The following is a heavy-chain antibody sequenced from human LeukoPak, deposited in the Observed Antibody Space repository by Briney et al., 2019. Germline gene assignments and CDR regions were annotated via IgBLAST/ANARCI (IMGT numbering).Heavy chain of an antibody. CDR1: GGSFSGYY. Sequence: SETLSLTCAVYGGSFSGYYWSWIRQPPGKGLEWIGEINHSGSTNYNPSLKSRVTISVDTSKNQFSLKLSSVTAADTAVYYCARAQVQRRYYCDSSGYSPKLYFDYWGQGTLVTVSS. V-gene: IGHV4-34*01. CDR3: ARAQVQRRYYCDSSGYSPKLYFDY. CDR2: INHSGST. D-gene: IGHD3-22*01. J-gene: IGHJ4*02.